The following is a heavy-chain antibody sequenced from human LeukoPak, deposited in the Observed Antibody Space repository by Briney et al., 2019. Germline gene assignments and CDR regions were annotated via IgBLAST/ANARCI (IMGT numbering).Heavy chain of an antibody. CDR1: GGSFSGYY. Sequence: PSETLSLTCAVYGGSFSGYYWSWIRQPPGKGLEWIGEINHSGSTNYNPSPKSRVTISVDTSKNQSSLKLSSVTAADTAVYYCARSAKQWLVNWFDPWGQGTLVTASA. D-gene: IGHD6-19*01. J-gene: IGHJ5*02. CDR2: INHSGST. CDR3: ARSAKQWLVNWFDP. V-gene: IGHV4-34*01.